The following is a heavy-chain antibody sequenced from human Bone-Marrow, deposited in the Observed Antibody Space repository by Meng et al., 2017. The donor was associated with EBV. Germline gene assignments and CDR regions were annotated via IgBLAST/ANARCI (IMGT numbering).Heavy chain of an antibody. V-gene: IGHV1-69*01. Sequence: QVVQSGAEVKKPGSSVKVSCKASGDSFSFYAISWVRQAPGQGLEWMGGIIPMFGTANYAQKFQGRVTITADESTSTAYMQLSSLKSEDTAVYYCARGKGGNSLLPLNYWGQGTLVTVSS. J-gene: IGHJ4*02. D-gene: IGHD4-23*01. CDR1: GDSFSFYA. CDR2: IIPMFGTA. CDR3: ARGKGGNSLLPLNY.